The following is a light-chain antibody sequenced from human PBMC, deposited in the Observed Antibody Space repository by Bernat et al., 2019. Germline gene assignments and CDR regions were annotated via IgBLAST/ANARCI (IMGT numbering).Light chain of an antibody. CDR3: QQYTGAPFT. J-gene: IGKJ3*01. CDR2: GAS. V-gene: IGKV3-20*01. CDR1: QSVRSNY. Sequence: IVLTQSPGTLSVSPGERATLSCRASQSVRSNYLAWYQHRRGQPPRRLIYGASIRAPGIPDRFSGSGSGTDFTLTISRLEPEDFAVYYCQQYTGAPFTFGPGTTIDMK.